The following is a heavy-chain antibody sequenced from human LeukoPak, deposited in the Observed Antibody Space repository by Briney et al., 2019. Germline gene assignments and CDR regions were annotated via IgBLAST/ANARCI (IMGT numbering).Heavy chain of an antibody. CDR2: INPNSGGT. V-gene: IGHV1-2*06. CDR3: ARDSGYYGDYDY. Sequence: ASVKVSCKASGYTFTGYYMHWVRQAPGQGLEWMGRINPNSGGTNYAQKFQGRVTMTRDTSISTAYMELSRLRSDDTAVYYCARDSGYYGDYDYWGQGTLVTVPS. D-gene: IGHD4-17*01. J-gene: IGHJ4*02. CDR1: GYTFTGYY.